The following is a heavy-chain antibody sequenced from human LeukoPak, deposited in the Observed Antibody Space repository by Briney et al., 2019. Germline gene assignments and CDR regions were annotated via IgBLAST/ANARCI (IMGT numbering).Heavy chain of an antibody. CDR2: VDPSGDIA. CDR1: GYTFIHYY. J-gene: IGHJ4*02. V-gene: IGHV1-46*01. D-gene: IGHD3-10*01. Sequence: ASVKVSCKTSGYTFIHYYMHWVRQASGEGFEWMGIVDPSGDIATYAQKFQGRVTLTTNTSTSTFYMELSSLRSEDTAIYYCARDSFGVRGFDHWGQGTPVTVSS. CDR3: ARDSFGVRGFDH.